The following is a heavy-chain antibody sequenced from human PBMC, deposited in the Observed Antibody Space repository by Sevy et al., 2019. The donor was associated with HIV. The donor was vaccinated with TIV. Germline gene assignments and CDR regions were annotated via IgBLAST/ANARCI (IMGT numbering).Heavy chain of an antibody. CDR1: GYTFTRYG. J-gene: IGHJ6*02. CDR2: ISGNNDYT. Sequence: ASVKVSCKASGYTFTRYGISWVRQAPGQGLEWIGWISGNNDYTNYAQKIQGRVTMTTDTSTSVAYMELRSLRSDDTTVYYCARDRNNYDSSGYPKGMDVWGQGTTVTVSS. V-gene: IGHV1-18*01. D-gene: IGHD3-22*01. CDR3: ARDRNNYDSSGYPKGMDV.